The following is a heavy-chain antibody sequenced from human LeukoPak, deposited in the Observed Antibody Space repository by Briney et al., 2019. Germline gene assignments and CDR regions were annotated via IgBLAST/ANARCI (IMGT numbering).Heavy chain of an antibody. J-gene: IGHJ6*02. V-gene: IGHV1-69*04. Sequence: SVTVSCKASGGTFSSYAISWVRQAPGQGLEWMGRIIPILGIANYAQKFQGRVTITADKSTSTAYMELSSLRSEDTAVYYCARDKAAVAVIYYGMDVWGQGTTVTVSS. CDR1: GGTFSSYA. D-gene: IGHD6-19*01. CDR2: IIPILGIA. CDR3: ARDKAAVAVIYYGMDV.